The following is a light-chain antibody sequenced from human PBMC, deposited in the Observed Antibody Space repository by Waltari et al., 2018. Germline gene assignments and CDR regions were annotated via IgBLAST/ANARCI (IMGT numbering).Light chain of an antibody. Sequence: QSVLTQPPSASGTPGQTVSISCSGSTSNIGQNYVYWYQQFPGTAPRLLIYRNERRPSGVPGRFSGSKSGTSAALAISGLRSEDEADYYCATWDDSLSGRVFGGGTELTVL. J-gene: IGLJ3*02. V-gene: IGLV1-47*01. CDR3: ATWDDSLSGRV. CDR1: TSNIGQNY. CDR2: RNE.